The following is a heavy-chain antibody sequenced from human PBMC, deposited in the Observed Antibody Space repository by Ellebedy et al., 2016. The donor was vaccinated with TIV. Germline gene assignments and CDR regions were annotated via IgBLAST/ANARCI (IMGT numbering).Heavy chain of an antibody. Sequence: MPGGSLRLSCTVSGDSISSSSYYWGWIRQPPGEGLQWIGNIYYSGSTYYNPSLKSRVTISVDTSKNQFSLRLTSVTAADTAVYYCARVLRAGSNGDYFDYWGQGTQVTASS. J-gene: IGHJ4*02. CDR1: GDSISSSSYY. V-gene: IGHV4-39*07. CDR3: ARVLRAGSNGDYFDY. CDR2: IYYSGST. D-gene: IGHD3-3*01.